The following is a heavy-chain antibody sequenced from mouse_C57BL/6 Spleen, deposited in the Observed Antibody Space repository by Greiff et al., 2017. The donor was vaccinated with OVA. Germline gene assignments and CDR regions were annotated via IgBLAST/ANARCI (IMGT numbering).Heavy chain of an antibody. CDR3: AKGDDGYLFDY. J-gene: IGHJ2*01. Sequence: QVQLKQSGAELVRPGASVKLSCKASGYTFTDYYINWVKQRPGQGLEWIARIYPGSGNTYYNEKFKGKATLTAEKSSSTAYMQLSSLTSEDSAVYFCAKGDDGYLFDYWGQGTTLTVSS. V-gene: IGHV1-76*01. CDR2: IYPGSGNT. D-gene: IGHD2-3*01. CDR1: GYTFTDYY.